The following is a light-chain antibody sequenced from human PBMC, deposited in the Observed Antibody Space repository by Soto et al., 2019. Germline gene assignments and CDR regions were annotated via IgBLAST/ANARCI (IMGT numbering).Light chain of an antibody. V-gene: IGKV1-9*01. Sequence: IQLTQSPSSLSASVGDRVTISCRASQGIANFLAWYQQKPGKAPKLLIYGASTVQSGVPSRFSGSGSGTDFTLTISSLQPEDFATYYCQQLNSFPIPFGPGTKVDIK. CDR1: QGIANF. CDR3: QQLNSFPIP. CDR2: GAS. J-gene: IGKJ3*01.